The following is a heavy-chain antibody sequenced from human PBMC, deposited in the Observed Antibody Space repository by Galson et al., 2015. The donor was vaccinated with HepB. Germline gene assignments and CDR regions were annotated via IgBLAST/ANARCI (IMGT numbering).Heavy chain of an antibody. CDR2: IRSKANSYAT. CDR3: ARHSPDYFGSGSLLYYGMDV. Sequence: SLRLSCAASGLTFRGSAMHWVRQASGKGLEWVGHIRSKANSYATAYAASVKGRFTISRDDSKNKAYLQMNSLKTEDTAGYYCARHSPDYFGSGSLLYYGMDVWGQGTTVTVSS. J-gene: IGHJ6*02. V-gene: IGHV3-73*01. CDR1: GLTFRGSA. D-gene: IGHD3-10*01.